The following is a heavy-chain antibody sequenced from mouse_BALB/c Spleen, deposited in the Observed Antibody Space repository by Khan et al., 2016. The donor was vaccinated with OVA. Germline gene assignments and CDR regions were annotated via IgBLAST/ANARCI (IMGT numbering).Heavy chain of an antibody. CDR1: GYTLSNYW. CDR2: FLPGSGNA. V-gene: IGHV1-9*01. D-gene: IGHD1-1*01. J-gene: IGHJ2*01. Sequence: VQLQQSGAELMKPGASVKISCKATGYTLSNYWIEWVKQRPGHGLEWIGEFLPGSGNANYNERFKGRATFASDTSSNTSYMQLSCLTSEDAAVYCGARVKYGSRYYFDSWGQGTILTVS. CDR3: ARVKYGSRYYFDS.